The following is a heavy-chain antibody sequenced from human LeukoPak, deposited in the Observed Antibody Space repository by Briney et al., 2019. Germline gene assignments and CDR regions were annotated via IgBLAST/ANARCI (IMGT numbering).Heavy chain of an antibody. CDR3: ARDYGGNSGWFDP. D-gene: IGHD4-23*01. Sequence: ASVTVSCKASGYTFTRYDMNWVRQATAPGLEWLGWMNPNSGNTGYEQKFQGRVTMTSSASISTAYMELSSLRSEDTAVYYCARDYGGNSGWFDPWGQGTLVTVSS. CDR2: MNPNSGNT. V-gene: IGHV1-8*01. J-gene: IGHJ5*02. CDR1: GYTFTRYD.